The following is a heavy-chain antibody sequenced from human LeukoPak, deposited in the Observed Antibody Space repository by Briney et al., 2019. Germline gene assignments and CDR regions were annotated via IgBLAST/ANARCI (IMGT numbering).Heavy chain of an antibody. CDR2: IWYDGSNK. J-gene: IGHJ6*02. CDR1: GFTFSCYG. V-gene: IGHV3-33*01. CDR3: ARDPVSAMVDLDSADGMDV. D-gene: IGHD5-18*01. Sequence: GRSLRHSCSASGFTFSCYGMPGVRQAPAKGLAWVAVIWYDGSNKYYADSVKGRFTISRDNSKNTLYLQMNSLRAEDTAVYYCARDPVSAMVDLDSADGMDVWGQGTTVTVSS.